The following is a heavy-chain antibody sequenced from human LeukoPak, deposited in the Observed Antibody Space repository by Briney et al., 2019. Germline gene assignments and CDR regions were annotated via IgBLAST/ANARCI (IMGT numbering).Heavy chain of an antibody. V-gene: IGHV4-61*02. J-gene: IGHJ3*02. Sequence: SETLSLTCTVSGGPISSNSYYWSWVRQPAGKGLEWIGRIYTSGNTNYNPSLKSRVTISVDTSKNQFSLKLSSVTAADTAVYYCAKGRMQLWSSRLKNGFDIWGQGTLVAVSS. CDR2: IYTSGNT. CDR1: GGPISSNSYY. D-gene: IGHD5-18*01. CDR3: AKGRMQLWSSRLKNGFDI.